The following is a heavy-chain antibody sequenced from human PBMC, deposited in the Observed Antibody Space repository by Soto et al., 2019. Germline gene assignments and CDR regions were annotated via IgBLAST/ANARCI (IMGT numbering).Heavy chain of an antibody. J-gene: IGHJ4*02. V-gene: IGHV1-2*02. CDR2: INPNNGGT. D-gene: IGHD3-10*01. CDR3: AREVTYGGGSFSLGL. Sequence: ASVKVSCKTSGYFFASYYIHWVRQAPGQGLEWMGWINPNNGGTNSAQKFQGRVTMTSDTSINTAYMEITSLRSDDTALYYCAREVTYGGGSFSLGLWGQGTLVTVSS. CDR1: GYFFASYY.